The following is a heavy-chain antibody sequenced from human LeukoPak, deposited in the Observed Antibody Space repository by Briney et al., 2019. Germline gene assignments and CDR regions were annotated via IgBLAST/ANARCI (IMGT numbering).Heavy chain of an antibody. CDR1: GGTFSSYA. V-gene: IGHV1-69*06. D-gene: IGHD3-22*01. CDR2: IIPIFGTA. CDR3: ASQTYYYDSSGYEFDY. Sequence: ASVKVSCKASGGTFSSYAISWVRQAPGQGLEWMGGIIPIFGTANYAQKFQGRVTITADKSTSTAYMELSSLRSEDTAVYYCASQTYYYDSSGYEFDYWGQGTLVTVSS. J-gene: IGHJ4*02.